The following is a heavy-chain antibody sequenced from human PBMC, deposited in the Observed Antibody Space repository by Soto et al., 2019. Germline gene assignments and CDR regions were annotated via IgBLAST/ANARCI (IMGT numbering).Heavy chain of an antibody. CDR1: GFTVSSNY. J-gene: IGHJ6*02. CDR3: AREVPAIYGMDV. Sequence: AGGSLRLSCAASGFTVSSNYMSWVRQAPGKGLEWVSVIYSGGSTYYADSVKGRFTISRDNSKNTLYLQMNSLRAEDTAVYYCAREVPAIYGMDVWGQGTTVTVSS. D-gene: IGHD2-2*01. CDR2: IYSGGST. V-gene: IGHV3-53*01.